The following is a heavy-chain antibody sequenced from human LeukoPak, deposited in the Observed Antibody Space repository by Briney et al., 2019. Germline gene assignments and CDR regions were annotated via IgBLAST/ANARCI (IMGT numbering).Heavy chain of an antibody. CDR3: ASAGDFWSGYRSGVFDY. Sequence: GGSLRLSCAASGFTFSSYAMSWVRQAPGKGLEWVSAISGSGGSTCYADSVKGRFTISRDNSKNTLYLQMNSLRAEDTAVYYCASAGDFWSGYRSGVFDYWGQGTLVTVSS. D-gene: IGHD3-3*01. CDR2: ISGSGGST. J-gene: IGHJ4*02. CDR1: GFTFSSYA. V-gene: IGHV3-23*01.